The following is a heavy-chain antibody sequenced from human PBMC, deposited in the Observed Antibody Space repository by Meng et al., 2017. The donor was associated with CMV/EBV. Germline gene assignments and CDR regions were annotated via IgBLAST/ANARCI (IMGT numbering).Heavy chain of an antibody. Sequence: GGSLRLSCTTSGFTFANYAMSWVRQTPGKGLEWVGFIRSKVYGGTADYAASVKGRFSVPRDDSKRIAYLQMSSLKTEDTAVYYCSRHWFSAYDYYFDYWGRGTLVTVSS. V-gene: IGHV3-49*04. D-gene: IGHD5-12*01. CDR1: GFTFANYA. CDR2: IRSKVYGGTA. J-gene: IGHJ4*02. CDR3: SRHWFSAYDYYFDY.